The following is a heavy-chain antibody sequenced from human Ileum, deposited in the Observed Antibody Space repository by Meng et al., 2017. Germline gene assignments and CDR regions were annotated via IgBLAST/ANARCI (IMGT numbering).Heavy chain of an antibody. Sequence: ESLKISCTVSGGSISSYYWSWIRQPAGKGLEWIGRFHTTGGADYNPSLESRVTMSVDASKSQFSLRLRSVTAADTALYYCARDAYDTTGYYRLATSDVWGQGTMVTVSS. D-gene: IGHD3-22*01. CDR3: ARDAYDTTGYYRLATSDV. CDR1: GGSISSYY. V-gene: IGHV4-4*07. CDR2: FHTTGGA. J-gene: IGHJ3*01.